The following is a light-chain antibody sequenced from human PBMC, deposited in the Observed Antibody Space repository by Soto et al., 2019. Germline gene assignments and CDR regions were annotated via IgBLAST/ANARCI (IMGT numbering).Light chain of an antibody. J-gene: IGLJ3*02. CDR3: ASWDASLGGWV. CDR1: SSNIGTYY. CDR2: SDT. Sequence: QAVVTQPPSASGTPGQRVTISCSGSSSNIGTYYVNWYQLLPGTAPKLLIYSDTQRPSGVPDRFSGSKSGASASLAISGLRSEDEGDYYCASWDASLGGWVFGGGTQLTVL. V-gene: IGLV1-47*02.